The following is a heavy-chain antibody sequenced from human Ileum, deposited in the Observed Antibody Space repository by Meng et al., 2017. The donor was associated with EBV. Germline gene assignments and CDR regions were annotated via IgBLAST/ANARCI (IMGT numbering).Heavy chain of an antibody. CDR1: GDSISSDIW. CDR2: VYHRGDT. CDR3: GRDQGRELINH. J-gene: IGHJ4*02. V-gene: IGHV4-4*02. D-gene: IGHD1-7*01. Sequence: QVQLQESGPGLVKPSGTLSLTCTVSGDSISSDIWWSWVRQPPGKWLEWIGEVYHRGDTNYNPSLKSRVDISVDKSKNQFYLSLFSVTAADTAVYYCGRDQGRELINHWGQGTLVTVSS.